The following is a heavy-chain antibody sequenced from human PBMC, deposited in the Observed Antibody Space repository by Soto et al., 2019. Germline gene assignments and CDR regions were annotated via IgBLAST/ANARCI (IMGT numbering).Heavy chain of an antibody. CDR1: GYSFTSYW. CDR2: IYPGDSDT. Sequence: GESLKISCKGSGYSFTSYWIGWVRQMPGKGLEWMGIIYPGDSDTRYSPSFQGQVTISADKSISTAYLQWSSLKASDTAMYYCARLLQWELHLTPLYYYYYRMYVWGQGTTVTVSS. D-gene: IGHD1-26*01. V-gene: IGHV5-51*01. J-gene: IGHJ6*02. CDR3: ARLLQWELHLTPLYYYYYRMYV.